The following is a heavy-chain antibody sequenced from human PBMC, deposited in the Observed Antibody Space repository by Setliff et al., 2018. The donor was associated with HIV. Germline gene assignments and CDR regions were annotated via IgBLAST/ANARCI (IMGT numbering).Heavy chain of an antibody. J-gene: IGHJ2*01. CDR3: ARHDGTYCGGDCYLLGYFDL. D-gene: IGHD2-21*02. CDR1: GYSFSGGYY. CDR2: IYHSGGT. V-gene: IGHV4-38-2*01. Sequence: PSETLSLTCAVSGYSFSGGYYWAWIRQPPGKGLEWIGSIYHSGGTYYNPSLKSRVTISVDTSKNQFSLKLSSVTAADTAVYYCARHDGTYCGGDCYLLGYFDLWGRGTLGTVSS.